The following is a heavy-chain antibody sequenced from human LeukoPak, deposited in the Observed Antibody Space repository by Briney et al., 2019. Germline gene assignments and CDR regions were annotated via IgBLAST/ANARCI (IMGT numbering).Heavy chain of an antibody. CDR3: AREVSTLAVAGPFFDY. CDR1: GGSISSYY. CDR2: IYYSGST. V-gene: IGHV4-59*01. Sequence: SETLSLTCTVPGGSISSYYWSWIRQPPGKGLEWIGYIYYSGSTNYNPSLKSRVTISVDTSKNQFSLKLSSVTAADTAVYYCAREVSTLAVAGPFFDYWGRGTLVTVSS. D-gene: IGHD6-19*01. J-gene: IGHJ4*02.